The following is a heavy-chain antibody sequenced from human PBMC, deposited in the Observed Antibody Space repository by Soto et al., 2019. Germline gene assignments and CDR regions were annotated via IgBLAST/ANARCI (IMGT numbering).Heavy chain of an antibody. CDR3: AWADVVPAARNYYYYGMDV. CDR2: IIPIFGTA. J-gene: IGHJ6*02. D-gene: IGHD2-2*01. V-gene: IGHV1-69*06. CDR1: ADTFTSYY. Sequence: SVKVSCKAPADTFTSYYIHWVRQAPGHGLEWMGGIIPIFGTANYAQKFQGRVTITADKSTSTAYMELSSLRSEDTAVYYCAWADVVPAARNYYYYGMDVWGQGTTVTVSS.